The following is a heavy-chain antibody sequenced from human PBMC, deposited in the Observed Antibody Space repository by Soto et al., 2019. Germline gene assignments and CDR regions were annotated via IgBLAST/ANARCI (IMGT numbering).Heavy chain of an antibody. V-gene: IGHV1-18*01. CDR3: ARDLGYCTNGVCHNWCDP. CDR2: ISAYNGKT. J-gene: IGHJ5*02. CDR1: GYTFTSYG. Sequence: AXVKVSCKASGYTFTSYGIRWMGQAPGQCLEWMALISAYNGKTNYAQKLQGRVTMTTDTATSTAYMELGSLRSDDTAVHYCARDLGYCTNGVCHNWCDPWGQGTPVTV. D-gene: IGHD2-8*01.